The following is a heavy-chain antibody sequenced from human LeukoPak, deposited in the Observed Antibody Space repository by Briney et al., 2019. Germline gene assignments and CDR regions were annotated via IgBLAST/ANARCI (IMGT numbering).Heavy chain of an antibody. CDR2: IKEDGREK. CDR1: GFNFNSYW. Sequence: PGGSLRLSCAASGFNFNSYWMNWIRQAPGKGLEWVANIKEDGREKYYVDSVRGRFTISRDNAKNSLYLQMNSLRAEDTAVYYCAGSSSSGAFDIWGQGTMVTVSS. D-gene: IGHD6-6*01. V-gene: IGHV3-7*01. CDR3: AGSSSSGAFDI. J-gene: IGHJ3*02.